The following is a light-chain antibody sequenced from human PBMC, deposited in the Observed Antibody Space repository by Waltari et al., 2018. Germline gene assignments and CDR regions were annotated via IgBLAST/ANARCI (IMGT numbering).Light chain of an antibody. CDR2: WAS. CDR1: QSVLSSSNNKNY. J-gene: IGKJ2*01. Sequence: DIVMTQSPDSLAVSLGERATINCQSSQSVLSSSNNKNYLAWYQQKQGQPPKPLIYWASTRESGVPDRFSGSGSGTDFTLTISSLQAEDVAVYYCKYYSTPHTFGQGTKLEIK. CDR3: KYYSTPHT. V-gene: IGKV4-1*01.